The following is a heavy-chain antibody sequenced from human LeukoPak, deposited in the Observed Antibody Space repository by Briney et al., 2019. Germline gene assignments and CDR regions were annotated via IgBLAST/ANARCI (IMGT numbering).Heavy chain of an antibody. D-gene: IGHD5-18*01. CDR1: GFTFSNCG. V-gene: IGHV3-30*18. CDR3: AKDRYSYAFEYSDS. J-gene: IGHJ4*02. Sequence: GTSLRLSCAASGFTFSNCGMHWVRQAPGKGLEWVAVISYDGDYKYYADSVQGRFTISRDNSKNTLYLQMNSLRAEDTAVYYCAKDRYSYAFEYSDSWGQGTLVTVSS. CDR2: ISYDGDYK.